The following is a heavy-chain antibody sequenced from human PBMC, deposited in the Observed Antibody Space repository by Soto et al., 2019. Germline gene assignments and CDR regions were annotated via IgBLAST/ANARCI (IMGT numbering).Heavy chain of an antibody. V-gene: IGHV3-66*01. J-gene: IGHJ3*02. CDR2: IYSGGSA. Sequence: GGSLRLSCAASGFTVSSNYMSWVRQAPGKGPEWVSVIYSGGSAYYAESEKGRFTISRDISKNTLYLQMNSLRAEYTAMYYCARDDYGGYYAFDIWGQGTMVTVSS. D-gene: IGHD4-17*01. CDR1: GFTVSSNY. CDR3: ARDDYGGYYAFDI.